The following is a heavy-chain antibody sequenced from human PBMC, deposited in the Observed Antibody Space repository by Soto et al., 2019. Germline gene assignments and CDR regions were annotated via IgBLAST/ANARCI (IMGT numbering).Heavy chain of an antibody. Sequence: ASVKVSCKTSGYTFTSCGISWVRQAPGQGLEWMGWISAYNGNTNYAQKLQGRVTMTTDTSTSTAYMELRSLRSDDTAVYYCARDRGVRGVRSLPIDYWGQGTLVTVSS. CDR3: ARDRGVRGVRSLPIDY. J-gene: IGHJ4*02. D-gene: IGHD3-10*01. V-gene: IGHV1-18*04. CDR2: ISAYNGNT. CDR1: GYTFTSCG.